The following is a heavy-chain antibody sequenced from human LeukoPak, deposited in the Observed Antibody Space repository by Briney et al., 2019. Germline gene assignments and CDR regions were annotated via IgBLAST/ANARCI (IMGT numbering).Heavy chain of an antibody. CDR2: VYHSGST. J-gene: IGHJ4*02. CDR3: ARVLRAASWRSYDY. Sequence: SETLSLTCTVSGDSINSNYWSWIRQPPGKGLEWIACVYHSGSTNFNPSLRSRGTISVDTSSNQFSLRLNSMTAADTAVYYCARVLRAASWRSYDYWGQGSLVTVSS. D-gene: IGHD5-18*01. CDR1: GDSINSNY. V-gene: IGHV4-59*01.